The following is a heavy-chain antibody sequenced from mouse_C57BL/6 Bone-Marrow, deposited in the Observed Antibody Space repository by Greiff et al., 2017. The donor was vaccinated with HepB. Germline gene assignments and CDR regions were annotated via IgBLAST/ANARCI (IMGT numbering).Heavy chain of an antibody. J-gene: IGHJ2*01. CDR3: AKGGQLRLRPLFDY. V-gene: IGHV3-6*01. CDR1: GYSITSGYY. CDR2: ISYDGSN. Sequence: VQLQQSGPGLVKPSQSLSLTCSVTGYSITSGYYWNWIRQFPGNKLEWMGYISYDGSNNYNPSLKNRISITRDTSKNQFFLKLNSVTTEDTATYYCAKGGQLRLRPLFDYWGQGTTLTVSS. D-gene: IGHD3-2*02.